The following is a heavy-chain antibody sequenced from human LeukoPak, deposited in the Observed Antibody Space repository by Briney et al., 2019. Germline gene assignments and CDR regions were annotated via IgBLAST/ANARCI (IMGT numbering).Heavy chain of an antibody. J-gene: IGHJ4*02. V-gene: IGHV3-30-3*01. D-gene: IGHD3-10*01. CDR2: ISYDGSNK. CDR3: GRGSVGFGELNY. Sequence: GGSLRLSCAASGFTVSSNYMSWVRQAPGKGLEWVAVISYDGSNKFYADSVKGRFTLSRDNSKNTLYLQMNSLRIEDTAVYYCGRGSVGFGELNYWGQGTLVTVSS. CDR1: GFTVSSNY.